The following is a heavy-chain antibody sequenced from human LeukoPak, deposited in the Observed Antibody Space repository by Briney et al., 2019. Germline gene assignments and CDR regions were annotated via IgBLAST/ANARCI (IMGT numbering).Heavy chain of an antibody. Sequence: SETLSLTCTVSGGSISSYYWSCIRQPPGKGLEWIGYIYYSGSTNYNPSLKSRVTISVDTSKNQFSLKLSSETAADTAVYYCAREAMVRGVIGPDYYYYMDVWGKGTTVTISS. CDR3: AREAMVRGVIGPDYYYYMDV. D-gene: IGHD3-10*01. CDR1: GGSISSYY. V-gene: IGHV4-59*01. CDR2: IYYSGST. J-gene: IGHJ6*03.